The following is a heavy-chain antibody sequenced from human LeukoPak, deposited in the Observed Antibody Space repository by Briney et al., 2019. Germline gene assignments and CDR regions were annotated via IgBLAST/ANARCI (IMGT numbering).Heavy chain of an antibody. V-gene: IGHV3-11*01. CDR3: AGGSYGDYYFDY. CDR2: ISSGGSTI. D-gene: IGHD4-17*01. J-gene: IGHJ4*02. Sequence: GGSLRLSCAASGFTFRDYYMSWIRQAPGEGLEWVSYISSGGSTIYYADSVKGRFTISRDNAKNSLYLQMNCLRAEDTAVYYCAGGSYGDYYFDYWGQGTLVTVSS. CDR1: GFTFRDYY.